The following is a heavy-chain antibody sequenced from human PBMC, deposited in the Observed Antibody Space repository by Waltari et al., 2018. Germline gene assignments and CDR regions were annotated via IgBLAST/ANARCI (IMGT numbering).Heavy chain of an antibody. Sequence: EVQLVESGGGLIQPGGSLRLSCAASGFTVSSNYMSWVRQAPGKGLEWVSVIYSGGSTYYADSVKGRFTISRDNSKNTLYLQMNSLRAEDTAVYYCASERIAVAGTSPFDYWGQGTLVTVSS. V-gene: IGHV3-53*01. CDR3: ASERIAVAGTSPFDY. CDR1: GFTVSSNY. D-gene: IGHD6-19*01. J-gene: IGHJ4*02. CDR2: IYSGGST.